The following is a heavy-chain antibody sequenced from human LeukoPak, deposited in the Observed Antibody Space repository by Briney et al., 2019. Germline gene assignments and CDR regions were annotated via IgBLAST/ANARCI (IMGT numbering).Heavy chain of an antibody. CDR1: GYTFTGYY. J-gene: IGHJ4*02. D-gene: IGHD3-22*01. CDR2: INPSSGGT. CDR3: ARVYYYDSSGYYPA. V-gene: IGHV1-2*06. Sequence: ASVKVSCKASGYTFTGYYMHWVRQAPGQGLEWMGRINPSSGGTNYAQKFQGRVTMTRDTSISTAYMELSRLRSDDTAVYYCARVYYYDSSGYYPAWGQGTLVTVSS.